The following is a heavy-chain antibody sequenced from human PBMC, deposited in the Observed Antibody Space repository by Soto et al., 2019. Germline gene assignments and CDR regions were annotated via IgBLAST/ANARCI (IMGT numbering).Heavy chain of an antibody. Sequence: QVQLVQSGAEVKKPRSSVKVSFKPSGGTFSSYVISWVREAPGQGVEWMGGIIPIFGTANYAQKFQGRVTITADESTSTAYMELSSLRSEDTAVYYCARDGTHSGSYPDYWGQGTLVTVSS. V-gene: IGHV1-69*12. CDR2: IIPIFGTA. J-gene: IGHJ4*02. D-gene: IGHD1-26*01. CDR3: ARDGTHSGSYPDY. CDR1: GGTFSSYV.